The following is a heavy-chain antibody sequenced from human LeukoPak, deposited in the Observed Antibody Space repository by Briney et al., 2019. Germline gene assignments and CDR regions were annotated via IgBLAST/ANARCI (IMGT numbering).Heavy chain of an antibody. V-gene: IGHV3-53*01. Sequence: GGSLRPSCAASGFTVSSNYMSWVRQAPGKGLEWVSVIYSGGTTSYADSVKGRFTISRDNSKNMLYLQMNSLRAEDTAVYYCAINYYGSGSYYHYWGQGTLVTVSS. J-gene: IGHJ4*02. CDR1: GFTVSSNY. CDR2: IYSGGTT. CDR3: AINYYGSGSYYHY. D-gene: IGHD3-10*01.